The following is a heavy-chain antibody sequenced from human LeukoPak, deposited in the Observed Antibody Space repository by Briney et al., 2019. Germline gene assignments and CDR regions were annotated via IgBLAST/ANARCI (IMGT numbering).Heavy chain of an antibody. Sequence: GGSLRLSCAASGFTFSSYAMHWVRQAPGKGLEWVAVISRDGRNKYYADSVRGRFTISRDNSKSTLYLQMNSLRAEDTAVYYCARDVSPIADYCFDYWGQGTLVTVSS. V-gene: IGHV3-30*04. CDR3: ARDVSPIADYCFDY. CDR2: ISRDGRNK. CDR1: GFTFSSYA. D-gene: IGHD3-16*02. J-gene: IGHJ4*02.